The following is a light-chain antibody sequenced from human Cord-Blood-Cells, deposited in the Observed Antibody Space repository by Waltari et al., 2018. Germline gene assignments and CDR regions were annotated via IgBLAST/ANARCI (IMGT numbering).Light chain of an antibody. CDR3: QSYDSSLSGYV. CDR1: RSNIAARYD. CDR2: GNS. V-gene: IGLV1-40*01. J-gene: IGLJ1*01. Sequence: QSVLTQPPSVSGAPGQRVTISSTGSRSNIAARYDVHWYQQLPGTAPKHLIYGNSNRPSGVPDRFSGSKSGTSASLAITGLQAEDEADYYCQSYDSSLSGYVFGTGTKVTVL.